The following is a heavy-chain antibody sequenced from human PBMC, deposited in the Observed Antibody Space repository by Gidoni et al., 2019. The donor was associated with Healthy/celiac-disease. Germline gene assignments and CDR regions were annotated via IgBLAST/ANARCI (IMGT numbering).Heavy chain of an antibody. CDR2: ISGSGGST. Sequence: EVQLLESGGGLVQPGGSLRLSCAASGFTFSSYAMSWVRQAPGKGLEWVSAISGSGGSTYYADSVKGRFTISRDNSKNTLYLQMNSLRAEDTAVYYCAKGNGRYCSGGSCYYFDYWGQGTLVTVSS. V-gene: IGHV3-23*01. D-gene: IGHD2-15*01. CDR1: GFTFSSYA. CDR3: AKGNGRYCSGGSCYYFDY. J-gene: IGHJ4*02.